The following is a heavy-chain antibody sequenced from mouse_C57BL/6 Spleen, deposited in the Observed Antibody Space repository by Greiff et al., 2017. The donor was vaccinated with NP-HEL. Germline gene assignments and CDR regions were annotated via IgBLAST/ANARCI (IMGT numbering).Heavy chain of an antibody. V-gene: IGHV5-15*01. CDR3: ARLGNYGYFDV. J-gene: IGHJ1*03. CDR2: ISNLAYSI. CDR1: GFTFSDYG. D-gene: IGHD2-1*01. Sequence: EVKLVESGGGLVQPGGSLKLSCAASGFTFSDYGMAWVRQAPRKGPEWVAFISNLAYSIYYADTVTGRFPISRENAKNTLYLEMSSLRSEDTAMYYCARLGNYGYFDVWGTGTTVTVSS.